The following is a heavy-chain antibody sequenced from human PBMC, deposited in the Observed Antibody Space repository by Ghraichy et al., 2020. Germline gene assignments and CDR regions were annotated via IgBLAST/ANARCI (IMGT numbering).Heavy chain of an antibody. Sequence: GGSLRLSCAASGFTFSSYSMNWVRQAPGKGLEWVSYISSSSSTIYYADSVKGRFTISRDNAKNSLYLQMNSLRDEDTAVYYCARDLTDFWSGYSTWYFDLCGRGTLVTVSS. CDR1: GFTFSSYS. CDR2: ISSSSSTI. CDR3: ARDLTDFWSGYSTWYFDL. D-gene: IGHD3-3*01. V-gene: IGHV3-48*02. J-gene: IGHJ2*01.